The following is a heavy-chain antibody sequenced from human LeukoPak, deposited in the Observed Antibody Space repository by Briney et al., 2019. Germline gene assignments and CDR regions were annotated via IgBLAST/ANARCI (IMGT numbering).Heavy chain of an antibody. CDR2: IGPTGTDR. V-gene: IGHV3-21*01. J-gene: IGHJ4*02. Sequence: GGSLRLSCAASGFTFSSCGFNWVRQAPGKGLEWVSSIGPTGTDRYYADSVRGRFTISRDNAKNSMYLQMDSLRDEDTAVYYCATETIGRHYDYWGQGTLLTVSS. CDR1: GFTFSSCG. D-gene: IGHD1-14*01. CDR3: ATETIGRHYDY.